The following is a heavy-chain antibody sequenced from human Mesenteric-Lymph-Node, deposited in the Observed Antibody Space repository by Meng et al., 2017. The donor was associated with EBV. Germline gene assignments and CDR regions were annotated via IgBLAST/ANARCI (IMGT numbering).Heavy chain of an antibody. CDR1: GGSVSSSSDF. Sequence: HRPKSGPGLVKASGTLSLPCTVSGGSVSSSSDFWGWIRQPPGKGLEWIASISYSGNSFYNPSLRSRVTISVDTSKNQFSLRVTSVTAADTAVYYCTSTPNPNFYDYWGQGTLVTVSS. D-gene: IGHD1-14*01. CDR3: TSTPNPNFYDY. V-gene: IGHV4-39*01. CDR2: ISYSGNS. J-gene: IGHJ4*02.